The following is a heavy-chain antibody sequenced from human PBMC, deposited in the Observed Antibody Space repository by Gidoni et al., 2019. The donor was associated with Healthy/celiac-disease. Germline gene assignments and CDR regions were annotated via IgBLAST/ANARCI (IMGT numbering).Heavy chain of an antibody. Sequence: QVQLVESGGGVVQPGGSLRLSCAASGFTFSSYGMHWVRQAPGKGLEWVAFIRYDGSNKYYADSVKGRFTISRDNSKNTLYLQMNSLRAEDTAVYYCAKDKQSGYYSLVFDYWGQGTLVTVSS. CDR1: GFTFSSYG. CDR2: IRYDGSNK. D-gene: IGHD3-22*01. J-gene: IGHJ4*02. CDR3: AKDKQSGYYSLVFDY. V-gene: IGHV3-30*02.